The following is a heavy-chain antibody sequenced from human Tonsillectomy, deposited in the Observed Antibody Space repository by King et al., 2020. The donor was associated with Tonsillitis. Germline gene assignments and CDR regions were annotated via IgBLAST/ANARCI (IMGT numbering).Heavy chain of an antibody. J-gene: IGHJ6*03. CDR2: ISSSSSYT. CDR3: ARASAAGTKRKDYYYYMDV. Sequence: VQLVESGGGLVKPGGSLRLSCAASGFTFSDYYMSWIRQAPGKGLEWVSYISSSSSYTNYADSVKGRFTISRDNAKNSLYLQMNSLRAEDTAVYYCARASAAGTKRKDYYYYMDVWGNGTTVTVSS. CDR1: GFTFSDYY. D-gene: IGHD6-13*01. V-gene: IGHV3-11*05.